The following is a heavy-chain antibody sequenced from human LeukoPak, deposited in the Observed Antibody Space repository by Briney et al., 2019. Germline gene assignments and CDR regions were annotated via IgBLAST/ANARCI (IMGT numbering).Heavy chain of an antibody. CDR2: ISGSGGST. D-gene: IGHD6-19*01. Sequence: PGGSLRLSCTTSRFTFNNYAMHWVRQAPGKGLEWVSAISGSGGSTYYADSVKGRFTISRDNSKNTLYLQMNSLRAEDTAVYYCAKAHTAVAGFSYFDYWGQGTLVTVSS. J-gene: IGHJ4*02. V-gene: IGHV3-23*01. CDR1: RFTFNNYA. CDR3: AKAHTAVAGFSYFDY.